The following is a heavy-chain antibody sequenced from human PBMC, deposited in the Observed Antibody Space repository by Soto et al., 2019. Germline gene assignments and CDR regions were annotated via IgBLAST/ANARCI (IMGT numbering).Heavy chain of an antibody. CDR2: ISADGTKK. D-gene: IGHD6-25*01. Sequence: QVQLVESGGGVVQPGGSLKLSCEASGFAFDTYSMHWVRQAPGKGLEWVALISADGTKKHVADSGKGRVTIFRDNSKKKVSLIVEALRSDETAGYYCAKGAAAAHYYYYDGMDVWGQGTTVSVSS. CDR3: AKGAAAAHYYYYDGMDV. CDR1: GFAFDTYS. V-gene: IGHV3-30*18. J-gene: IGHJ6*02.